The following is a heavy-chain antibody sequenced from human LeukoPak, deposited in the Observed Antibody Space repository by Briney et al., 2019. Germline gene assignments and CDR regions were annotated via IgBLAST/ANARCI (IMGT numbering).Heavy chain of an antibody. CDR1: GGSISSYY. J-gene: IGHJ6*02. D-gene: IGHD3-22*01. V-gene: IGHV4-59*08. Sequence: SETLSPTCTVSGGSISSYYWSWIRQPPGKGLEWIGYIYYSGSTNYNPSLKSRVTISVDTSKNQFSLKLSSVTAADTAVYYCARQGRTPVSREYYYDSSVFYYYGRDVGGQGPTVTVPS. CDR3: ARQGRTPVSREYYYDSSVFYYYGRDV. CDR2: IYYSGST.